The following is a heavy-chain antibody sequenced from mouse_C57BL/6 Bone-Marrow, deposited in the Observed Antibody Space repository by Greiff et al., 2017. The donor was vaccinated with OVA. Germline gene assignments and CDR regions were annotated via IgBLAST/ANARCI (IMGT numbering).Heavy chain of an antibody. V-gene: IGHV1-22*01. CDR3: ARNYYGSYWYFDV. CDR2: INPNNGGT. CDR1: GYTFTDYN. J-gene: IGHJ1*03. D-gene: IGHD1-1*01. Sequence: DVQLVESGPELVKPGASVKMSCKASGYTFTDYNMHWVKQSHGKSLEWIGYINPNNGGTSYNQKFKGKATLTVNKSSSTAYMELLSLTSEDSAVYYCARNYYGSYWYFDVWGTGTTVTVSS.